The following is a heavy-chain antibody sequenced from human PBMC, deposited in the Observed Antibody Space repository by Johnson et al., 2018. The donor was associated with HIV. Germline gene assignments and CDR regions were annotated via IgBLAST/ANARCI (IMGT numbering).Heavy chain of an antibody. V-gene: IGHV3-23*04. J-gene: IGHJ3*02. D-gene: IGHD3/OR15-3a*01. Sequence: VQLVESGGGLVQPGGSLRVSCAASGFKYAASGLAFSNYAVKWVSHTPGGDGGTSFADSVRGRYIISRDNSKNTLYLQMNSLRAVDTAVYYCAKGFFELDDAFDIWGQGTMVTVSS. CDR3: AKGFFELDDAFDI. CDR1: GFKYAA. CDR2: TPGGDGGT.